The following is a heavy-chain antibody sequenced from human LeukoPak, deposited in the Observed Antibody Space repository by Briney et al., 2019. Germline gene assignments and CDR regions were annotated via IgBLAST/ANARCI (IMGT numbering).Heavy chain of an antibody. CDR1: GGSISSSSYY. CDR2: IYYSGST. CDR3: ALTRYCSSTSCYTGDYYYYYMDV. Sequence: SETLSLTCTVSGGSISSSSYYWGWIRQPPGKGLEWIGSIYYSGSTYYNPSLKSRVTISIDTSKNQFSLKLSSVTAADTAVCYCALTRYCSSTSCYTGDYYYYYMDVWGKGTTVTVSS. V-gene: IGHV4-39*01. D-gene: IGHD2-2*02. J-gene: IGHJ6*03.